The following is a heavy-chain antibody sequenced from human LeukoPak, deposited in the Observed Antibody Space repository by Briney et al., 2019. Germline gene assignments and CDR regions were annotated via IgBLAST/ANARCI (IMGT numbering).Heavy chain of an antibody. D-gene: IGHD4-17*01. CDR1: GFAFSSQA. CDR3: AKSGNTETVDY. V-gene: IGHV3-23*01. J-gene: IGHJ4*02. Sequence: GGSLRLSCAASGFAFSSQAMGWVRQAPGKGLEWVSVISDSGGITYYADSVKGRFTISRDNSTNTLYLQMNSLRAGDTAIYYCAKSGNTETVDYWGQGTLVTVSS. CDR2: ISDSGGIT.